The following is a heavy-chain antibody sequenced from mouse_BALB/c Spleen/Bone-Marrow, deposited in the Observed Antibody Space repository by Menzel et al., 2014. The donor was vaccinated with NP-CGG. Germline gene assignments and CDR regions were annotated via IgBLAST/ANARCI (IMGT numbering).Heavy chain of an antibody. Sequence: EVKVVESGGGLVQPGGSLRPSCATSGFTFTDYYMNWVRQPPGKALEWLGFIRNKANGYTTEYSASVKGRFTISRDNSQNILYLQMNTLRAEDSATYYCARDKGRVFFDYWGQGTTLTVSS. CDR2: IRNKANGYTT. CDR3: ARDKGRVFFDY. J-gene: IGHJ2*01. CDR1: GFTFTDYY. V-gene: IGHV7-3*02.